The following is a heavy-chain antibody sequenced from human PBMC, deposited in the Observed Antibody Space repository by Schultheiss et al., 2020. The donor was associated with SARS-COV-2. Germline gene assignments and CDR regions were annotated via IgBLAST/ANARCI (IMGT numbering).Heavy chain of an antibody. J-gene: IGHJ4*02. Sequence: SVKVSCKASGFTFTSSARQWVRQARGQRLEWIGWIVVGSGNTNYAQKFQERVTITRDMSTSTAYMELSSLRSEDTAVYYCAALGSSSNWGQGTLVTVSS. CDR3: AALGSSSN. CDR2: IVVGSGNT. V-gene: IGHV1-58*02. D-gene: IGHD6-6*01. CDR1: GFTFTSSA.